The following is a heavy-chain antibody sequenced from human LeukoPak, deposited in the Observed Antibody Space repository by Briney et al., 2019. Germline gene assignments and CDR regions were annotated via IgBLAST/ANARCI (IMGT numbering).Heavy chain of an antibody. CDR1: GFTFSSYA. V-gene: IGHV3-30-3*01. CDR2: ISYDGSNK. Sequence: GRSLRLSCAASGFTFSSYAMHWVRQAPGKGLEWVAVISYDGSNKYYADSVKGRFTISRDNSKNTLYLQMNSLRAEDTAVYYCARNTYYGDHYYFDYWGQGTLVTVSS. D-gene: IGHD4-17*01. J-gene: IGHJ4*02. CDR3: ARNTYYGDHYYFDY.